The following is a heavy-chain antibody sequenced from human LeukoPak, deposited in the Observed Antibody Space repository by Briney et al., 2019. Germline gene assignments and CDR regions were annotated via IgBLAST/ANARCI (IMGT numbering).Heavy chain of an antibody. CDR2: RSYYGSHK. V-gene: IGHV3-30*01. CDR1: GFTFISDS. J-gene: IGHJ4*02. D-gene: IGHD6-6*01. CDR3: ARDVATRPDY. Sequence: PGGALRLSCVDCGFTFISDSMHWVRPAPGKGVAWVGSRSYYGSHKYYADSVKGRFTISRDNSKNTLYLQMNSLIPEDTAVYHCARDVATRPDYWGQGTLVTVSS.